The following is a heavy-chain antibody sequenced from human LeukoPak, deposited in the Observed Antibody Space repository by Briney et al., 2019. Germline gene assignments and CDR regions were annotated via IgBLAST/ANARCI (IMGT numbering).Heavy chain of an antibody. CDR3: ARGSSFDGYCSAGACDAGYYDS. V-gene: IGHV4-34*01. J-gene: IGHJ4*02. CDR1: GESFSAYF. D-gene: IGHD2-15*01. CDR2: INHRGSS. Sequence: SETLSLTCAVYGESFSAYFWNWIRQAPGKPLEYIGEINHRGSSHYNPSLKTRVTLSVDTSKNQFSLKLTSVTATDTAVYFCARGSSFDGYCSAGACDAGYYDSWGQGTPVTVSS.